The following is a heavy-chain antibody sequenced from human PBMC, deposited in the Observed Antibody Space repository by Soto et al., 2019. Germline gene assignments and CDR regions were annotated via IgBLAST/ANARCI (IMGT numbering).Heavy chain of an antibody. J-gene: IGHJ4*02. CDR3: ARRISSFGVGQFDY. CDR2: INAGNGNT. Sequence: PSVKVSCKASGYTFTSYAMHWVRQAPGQRLEWMGWINAGNGNTKYSQKFQGRVTITRDTSASTAYMELSSLRSEDTAVYYCARRISSFGVGQFDYWGQGTLVTVSS. V-gene: IGHV1-3*01. D-gene: IGHD3-3*01. CDR1: GYTFTSYA.